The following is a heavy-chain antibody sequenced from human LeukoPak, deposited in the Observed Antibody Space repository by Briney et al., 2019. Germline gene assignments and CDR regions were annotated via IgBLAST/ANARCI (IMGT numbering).Heavy chain of an antibody. CDR3: AAGLYFGDW. CDR1: GFTFSSYG. V-gene: IGHV3-30*03. CDR2: ISFDGRNK. J-gene: IGHJ4*02. D-gene: IGHD3-10*01. Sequence: GGSLRLSCAASGFTFSSYGMQWVRQAPGKGLEWVAVISFDGRNKYYADSVKGRFTISRDNSKNTLYLQMNGLRVEDTAVYYCAAGLYFGDWWGQGTLVTVSS.